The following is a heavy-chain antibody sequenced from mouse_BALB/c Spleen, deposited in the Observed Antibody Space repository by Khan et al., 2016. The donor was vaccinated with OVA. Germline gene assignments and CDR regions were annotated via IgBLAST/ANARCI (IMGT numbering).Heavy chain of an antibody. V-gene: IGHV1-37*01. D-gene: IGHD2-1*01. CDR2: INPNNGDP. CDR3: ARGGYGTLAY. CDR1: GYSFTGYI. Sequence: EVQLQQSGPELVKPGASMKISCKASGYSFTGYILNWVKQSHGKNLEWIGLINPNNGDPTYNQKFKGKATLTIDRSSSTAYMELLSLTSEDSAVYYCARGGYGTLAYWGQGTLVTVSA. J-gene: IGHJ3*01.